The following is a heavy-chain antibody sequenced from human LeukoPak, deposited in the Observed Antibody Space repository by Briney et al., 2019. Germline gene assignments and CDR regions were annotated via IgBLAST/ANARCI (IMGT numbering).Heavy chain of an antibody. CDR3: AYKRLPASFDWLFDF. Sequence: SGPTLMNPTQTLTLTCTFSGFSRSPPGVGVGWICQPPVKALEWLAHIYWYDDDRYSPSLKSRLNTPKNTSKNHGVITMTNVDSVDTATYYCAYKRLPASFDWLFDFLGQGVLVTVCS. CDR2: IYWYDDD. D-gene: IGHD3-9*01. V-gene: IGHV2-5*01. CDR1: GFSRSPPGVG. J-gene: IGHJ4*02.